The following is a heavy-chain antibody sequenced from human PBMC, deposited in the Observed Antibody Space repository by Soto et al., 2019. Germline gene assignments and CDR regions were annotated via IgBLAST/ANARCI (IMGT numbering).Heavy chain of an antibody. Sequence: GASVKVSCKASGGTFSSYTISWVRQAPGQGLEWMGRIIPILGIANYAQKFQGRVTITADKSTSTAYMELSSLRSEDTAVYYCARDPGVLRFLEWPSPWFDPWGQGTLVTVSS. CDR1: GGTFSSYT. CDR3: ARDPGVLRFLEWPSPWFDP. D-gene: IGHD3-3*01. V-gene: IGHV1-69*04. J-gene: IGHJ5*02. CDR2: IIPILGIA.